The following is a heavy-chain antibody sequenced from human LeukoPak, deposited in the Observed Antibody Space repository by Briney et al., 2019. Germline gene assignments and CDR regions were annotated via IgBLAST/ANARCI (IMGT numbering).Heavy chain of an antibody. V-gene: IGHV3-23*01. D-gene: IGHD1-26*01. CDR2: ISVNGDAT. CDR3: ARDLGVLRRYDAFDI. CDR1: GFTINNYG. J-gene: IGHJ3*02. Sequence: PGESLRLSCVVSGFTINNYGMTWVRQAPGRGLQRVSSISVNGDATGYADSVKGRFTISRDNSKNTLYLQMNSLRAEDTAVYYCARDLGVLRRYDAFDIWGQGTMVTVSS.